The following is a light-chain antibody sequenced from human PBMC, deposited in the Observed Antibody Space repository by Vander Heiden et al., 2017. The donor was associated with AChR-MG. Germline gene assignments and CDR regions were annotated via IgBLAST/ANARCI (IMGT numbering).Light chain of an antibody. CDR1: SSDVGGYNY. Sequence: QSAPTQPPSASGSPGQSVTISCTGTSSDVGGYNYVSWYQQHPGKAPQLMIYEVSKRPSGVPDRFSGSKSGNTASLTVSGLQAEDEADYYCSSYAGSNNWVFGGGTKLTVL. CDR2: EVS. V-gene: IGLV2-8*01. CDR3: SSYAGSNNWV. J-gene: IGLJ3*02.